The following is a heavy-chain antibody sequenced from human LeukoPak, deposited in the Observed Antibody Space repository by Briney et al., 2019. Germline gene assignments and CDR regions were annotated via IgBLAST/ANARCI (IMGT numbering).Heavy chain of an antibody. D-gene: IGHD3-22*01. Sequence: GGSLRLSCAASGFTFSNAWMSWVRQAPGKGLEWVGCIKSKTDGGTTDYAAPVKGRFTISRDDSKNTLYLQKNSLKTEDTAVYYCTTFSTVIVVVGNWGQGTLVTVSS. V-gene: IGHV3-15*01. CDR2: IKSKTDGGTT. CDR1: GFTFSNAW. CDR3: TTFSTVIVVVGN. J-gene: IGHJ4*02.